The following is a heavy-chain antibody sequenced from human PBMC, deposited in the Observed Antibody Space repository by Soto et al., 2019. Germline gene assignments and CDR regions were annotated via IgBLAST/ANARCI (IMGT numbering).Heavy chain of an antibody. CDR1: GYTFTSYG. CDR2: ISAYNGNT. CDR3: ACASSCCGHDY. D-gene: IGHD2-15*01. J-gene: IGHJ4*02. V-gene: IGHV1-18*01. Sequence: QVQLVQSGAEVKKPGASVKVSCKASGYTFTSYGISWVRQAPGQGLEWMGWISAYNGNTNYAQKLQGRGTMTTDTDTSTSYVYLRLRSPDDTAASLSACASSCCGHDYWGQGTLVTVSS.